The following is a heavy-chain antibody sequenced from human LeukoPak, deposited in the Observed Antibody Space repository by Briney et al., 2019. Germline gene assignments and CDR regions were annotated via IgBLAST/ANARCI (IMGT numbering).Heavy chain of an antibody. J-gene: IGHJ4*02. CDR2: ISGDGGRT. D-gene: IGHD4-17*01. V-gene: IGHV3-43*02. CDR3: AKDPYGDYPEGGY. Sequence: GGSLRLSCAASGFTFDDYAMHWVRHAPAKGLEWVSLISGDGGRTYYADTVKGRFTISRDNSKNSLYLQMNTLRTEETALYYCAKDPYGDYPEGGYWGQGTLVTVSS. CDR1: GFTFDDYA.